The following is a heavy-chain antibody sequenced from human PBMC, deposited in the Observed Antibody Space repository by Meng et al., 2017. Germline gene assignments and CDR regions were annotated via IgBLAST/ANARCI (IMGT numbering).Heavy chain of an antibody. V-gene: IGHV4-38-2*01. D-gene: IGHD2-15*01. CDR2: IYHSGST. J-gene: IGHJ4*02. Sequence: SQTLSLTCSVSGYSIRSGYYWGWIRQPPGKGLEWIGSIYHSGSTYYNPSLKSRVTISVDTSKNQFSLKLSSVTAADTAVYYCSRVPTLKYCSGGSCYKPSDYWGQGTLVTVSS. CDR1: GYSIRSGYY. CDR3: SRVPTLKYCSGGSCYKPSDY.